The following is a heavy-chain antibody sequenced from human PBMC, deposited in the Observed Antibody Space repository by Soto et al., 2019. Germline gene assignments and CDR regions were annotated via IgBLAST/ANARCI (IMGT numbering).Heavy chain of an antibody. CDR1: GFTFSSYA. CDR3: AKDQAYGGSSPLDY. CDR2: ISGSISGSGAST. V-gene: IGHV3-23*01. J-gene: IGHJ4*02. Sequence: EVQLLESGGGLVQPGGSLRLSCAASGFTFSSYAMSWVRQAPGKGLEWVSGISGSISGSGASTYYADSVKGRFTISRDNSRNTLYLQMNSLRAEDTAVYYCAKDQAYGGSSPLDYWGQGTLVTVSS. D-gene: IGHD2-15*01.